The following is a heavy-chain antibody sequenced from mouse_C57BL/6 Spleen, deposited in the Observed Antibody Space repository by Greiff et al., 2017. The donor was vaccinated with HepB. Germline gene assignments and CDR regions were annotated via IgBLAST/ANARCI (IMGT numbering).Heavy chain of an antibody. CDR1: GFTFSDYY. CDR2: ISNGGGST. CDR3: ARRCYDLYAMDY. Sequence: DVMLVESGGGLVQPGGSLKLSCAASGFTFSDYYMYWVRQTPEKRLEWVAYISNGGGSTYYPDTVKGRFTISRDNAKNTLYLQMSRLKSEDTAMYYCARRCYDLYAMDYWGQGTSVTVSS. D-gene: IGHD2-3*01. J-gene: IGHJ4*01. V-gene: IGHV5-12*01.